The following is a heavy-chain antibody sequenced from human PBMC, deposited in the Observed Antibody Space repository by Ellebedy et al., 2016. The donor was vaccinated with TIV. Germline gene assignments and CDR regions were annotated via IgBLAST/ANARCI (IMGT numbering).Heavy chain of an antibody. Sequence: GESLKISCAASGFTFSSHSMNWVRQAPGKGLEWVSYISSSSSSMYYADSVKGRFTISRDNAKNSLYLQMNSLRDEETAVYYCARARGLLYEKWGGAGYGMDVWGQGTTVTVSS. J-gene: IGHJ6*02. CDR1: GFTFSSHS. V-gene: IGHV3-48*02. CDR2: ISSSSSSM. CDR3: ARARGLLYEKWGGAGYGMDV. D-gene: IGHD2-2*02.